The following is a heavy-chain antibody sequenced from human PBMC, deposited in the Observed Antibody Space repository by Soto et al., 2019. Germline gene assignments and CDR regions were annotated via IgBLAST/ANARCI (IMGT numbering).Heavy chain of an antibody. D-gene: IGHD3-10*01. CDR2: VHHSGIT. V-gene: IGHV4-38-2*01. Sequence: SETLSLTCVVSGYSISSGYYWGWIRQPPGKGLEWIGNVHHSGITYYNPSLESRVSISRDTSKNHYSLNLSSVIAADTAVYYCARAGDTMIRGVIIMNYYGMDVWGHGTTVTVSS. CDR1: GYSISSGYY. J-gene: IGHJ6*02. CDR3: ARAGDTMIRGVIIMNYYGMDV.